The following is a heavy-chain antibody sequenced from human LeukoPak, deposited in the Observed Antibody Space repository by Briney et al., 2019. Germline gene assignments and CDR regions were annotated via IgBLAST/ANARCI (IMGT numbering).Heavy chain of an antibody. CDR1: GVSISSTSYY. V-gene: IGHV4-39*07. D-gene: IGHD5-24*01. CDR3: ARSKTATTFDY. Sequence: PSETLSLTCTVSGVSISSTSYYWGWIRQPPGKGLEWIGSIYYSGSTYYNPSLKSRVTISVDTSKNQFSLKLSSVTAADTAVYYCARSKTATTFDYWGQGTLVTVSS. J-gene: IGHJ4*02. CDR2: IYYSGST.